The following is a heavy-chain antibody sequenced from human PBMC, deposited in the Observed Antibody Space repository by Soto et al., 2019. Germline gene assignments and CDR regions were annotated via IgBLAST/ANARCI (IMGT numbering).Heavy chain of an antibody. J-gene: IGHJ3*02. CDR1: GGSISSSSYY. CDR2: IYYSGST. Sequence: PSETLSLTCTVSGGSISSSSYYWGWIRQPPGKGLEWIGSIYYSGSTYYNPSLKSRVTISVDTSKNQFSLKLSSVTAADTAVYYCARDLLELQGIDAFDIWGQGTMVT. D-gene: IGHD1-7*01. V-gene: IGHV4-39*02. CDR3: ARDLLELQGIDAFDI.